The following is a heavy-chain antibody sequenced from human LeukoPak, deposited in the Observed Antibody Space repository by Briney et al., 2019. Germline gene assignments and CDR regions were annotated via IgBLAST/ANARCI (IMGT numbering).Heavy chain of an antibody. CDR3: ASLLTYSSGWFLY. J-gene: IGHJ4*02. Sequence: ASVKVSCKASGYTFTSFDINWVRQATGQGLEWMGWMNPNSGNTGYAQKFQGRLTITRNTSISTAYMELSSLRSEDTAVYYCASLLTYSSGWFLYWGQGTLVTVSS. D-gene: IGHD6-19*01. V-gene: IGHV1-8*03. CDR2: MNPNSGNT. CDR1: GYTFTSFD.